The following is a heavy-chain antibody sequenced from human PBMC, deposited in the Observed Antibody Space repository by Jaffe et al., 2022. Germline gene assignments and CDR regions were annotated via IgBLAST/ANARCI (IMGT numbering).Heavy chain of an antibody. D-gene: IGHD3-10*01. Sequence: QVQLQESGPGLVKPSETLSLTCAVSGYSISSGYYWGWIRQAPGKGLEWVGNINHRGSTHYNPSLKSRVTISVDTSKNYFSLNLTSVTAADTAVYYCASGRFGDFPVDSWGRGTLVTVSS. V-gene: IGHV4-38-2*01. CDR2: INHRGST. CDR1: GYSISSGYY. CDR3: ASGRFGDFPVDS. J-gene: IGHJ4*02.